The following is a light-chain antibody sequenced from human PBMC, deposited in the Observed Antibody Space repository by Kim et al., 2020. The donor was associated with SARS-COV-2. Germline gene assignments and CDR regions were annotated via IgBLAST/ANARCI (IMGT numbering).Light chain of an antibody. Sequence: GKSITISCTGTSNDVGAYNYVSWYQQHPGKAPKLVIFDVTKRPSVVSTRFSGSKSGNTASLTISGLQAEDEAHYYCSSQTGSNTLVFGGGTQLTVL. CDR3: SSQTGSNTLV. V-gene: IGLV2-14*03. CDR2: DVT. CDR1: SNDVGAYNY. J-gene: IGLJ2*01.